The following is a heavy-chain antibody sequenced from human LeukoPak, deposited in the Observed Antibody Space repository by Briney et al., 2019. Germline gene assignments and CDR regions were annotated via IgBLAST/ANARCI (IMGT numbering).Heavy chain of an antibody. V-gene: IGHV3-20*04. Sequence: GGSLRLSCAASGLTFDDYGMSWVRQAPGKGLEWVSGNNWYGDSTGYADSEKGRFTISRDNAKNSLYLQMNSLRAEDTALYYCSRDGYDYYFWGSYRPDYWGQGTLVTVSS. J-gene: IGHJ4*02. CDR1: GLTFDDYG. D-gene: IGHD3-16*02. CDR3: SRDGYDYYFWGSYRPDY. CDR2: NNWYGDST.